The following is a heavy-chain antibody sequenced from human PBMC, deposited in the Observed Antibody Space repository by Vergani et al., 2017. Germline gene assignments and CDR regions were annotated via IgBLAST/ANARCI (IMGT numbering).Heavy chain of an antibody. Sequence: QVQLQQWGAGLLKPSETLSLTCAVYGGSFSGYYWSWIRQPPGKGLEWIGEINHSGSTNYNPSLKSRVTISVDTSKNKFSLKLSCVTAADTAVYYCACRLYCSGGSCYSSNWFDPWGQGTLVTVSS. CDR1: GGSFSGYY. CDR2: INHSGST. CDR3: ACRLYCSGGSCYSSNWFDP. D-gene: IGHD2-15*01. J-gene: IGHJ5*02. V-gene: IGHV4-34*01.